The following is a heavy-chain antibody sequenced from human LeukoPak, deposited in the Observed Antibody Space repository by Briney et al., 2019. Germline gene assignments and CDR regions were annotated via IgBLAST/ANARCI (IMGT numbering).Heavy chain of an antibody. J-gene: IGHJ5*02. CDR2: IIPIFGTA. D-gene: IGHD3-3*01. CDR1: GGTFSSYA. Sequence: ASVKVSCKASGGTFSSYAISWVRQAPGQGLEWMGGIIPIFGTANYAQKFQGRVTITADESTSTAYMELNSLRSEDTAVYYCAESITIFGVVLDSWFDPWGQGTLVTVSS. CDR3: AESITIFGVVLDSWFDP. V-gene: IGHV1-69*13.